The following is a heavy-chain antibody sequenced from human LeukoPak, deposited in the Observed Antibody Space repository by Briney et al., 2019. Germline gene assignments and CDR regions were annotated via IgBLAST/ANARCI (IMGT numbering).Heavy chain of an antibody. CDR2: IYYSGST. CDR1: GGSISSSSYY. J-gene: IGHJ4*02. Sequence: SETLSLTCTASGGSISSSSYYWGWIRQPPGKGLEWIGSIYYSGSTYYNPSLKSRVTISVDTSKNQFSLKLSSVTAADTAVYYCARVLDYYGSGTRDFDYWGQGILVTVSS. D-gene: IGHD3-10*01. V-gene: IGHV4-39*07. CDR3: ARVLDYYGSGTRDFDY.